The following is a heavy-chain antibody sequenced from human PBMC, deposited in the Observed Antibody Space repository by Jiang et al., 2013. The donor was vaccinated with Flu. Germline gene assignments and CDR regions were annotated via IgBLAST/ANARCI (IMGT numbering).Heavy chain of an antibody. Sequence: SQTLSLTCGISGDSVSRKSVAWNWIRQSPTRGLEWLGRTYYRSKWYDDYAAFVKGRISINPDTAKNQFSLQLNSVTPEDTAVYYCARGQGSPDWYGPDYHFDRWGQGTLVTVSS. D-gene: IGHD3-9*01. V-gene: IGHV6-1*01. CDR3: ARGQGSPDWYGPDYHFDR. J-gene: IGHJ4*02. CDR2: TYYRSKWYD. CDR1: GDSVSRKSVA.